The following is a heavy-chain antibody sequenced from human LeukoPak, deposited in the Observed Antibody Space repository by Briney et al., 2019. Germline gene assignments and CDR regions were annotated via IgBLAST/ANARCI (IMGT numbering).Heavy chain of an antibody. Sequence: ASVKVSCKASGFTFSGHYIHWVRQAPGQGLEWMGYINPHSGGTSSPQKFQGRVTMTTDTSISAVYMELSSLTSDDTAMYYCVREGNALLSKNFDYWGQGSLVNVSS. V-gene: IGHV1-2*02. D-gene: IGHD2-21*02. J-gene: IGHJ4*02. CDR1: GFTFSGHY. CDR2: INPHSGGT. CDR3: VREGNALLSKNFDY.